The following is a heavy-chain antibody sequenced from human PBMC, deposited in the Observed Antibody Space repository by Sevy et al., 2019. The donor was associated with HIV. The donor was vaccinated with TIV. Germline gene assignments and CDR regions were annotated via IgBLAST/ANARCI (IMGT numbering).Heavy chain of an antibody. Sequence: SETLSLTCTVSGGSVSSYYWSWIRQPPGKGLEWIGYINYSGSSNYNPSLKSRVGISLDTSKNQFSLKVTSVTAADTAVYYCARSDSSGAWGFDYWGQGTLVTVSS. V-gene: IGHV4-59*02. J-gene: IGHJ4*02. CDR1: GGSVSSYY. D-gene: IGHD3-22*01. CDR2: INYSGSS. CDR3: ARSDSSGAWGFDY.